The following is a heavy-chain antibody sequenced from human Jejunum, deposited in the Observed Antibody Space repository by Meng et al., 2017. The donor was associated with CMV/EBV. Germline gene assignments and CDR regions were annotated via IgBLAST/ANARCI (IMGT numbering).Heavy chain of an antibody. V-gene: IGHV1-8*01. D-gene: IGHD2-15*01. CDR3: AVAKGRRYYYYGMDV. CDR1: YTFASYD. Sequence: YTFASYDINWVRQATGQGLEWMGWMNPNSGNTGYAQKFQGRVTVTRNTSISTAYMELSSLRSEDTAVYYCAVAKGRRYYYYGMDVWGQGTTVTVSS. J-gene: IGHJ6*01. CDR2: MNPNSGNT.